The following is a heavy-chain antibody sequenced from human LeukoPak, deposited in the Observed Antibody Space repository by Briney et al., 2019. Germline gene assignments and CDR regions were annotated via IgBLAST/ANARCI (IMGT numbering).Heavy chain of an antibody. Sequence: SETLSLTCTVSGGSINGYYYNWIRQPPGKGLEWIGYIYYSGSTNYNPSLKSRVTISLDTSKNQFSLKLSSVTTADTAVYYCARSVVTLYWYFDLWGRGTLSLSPQ. CDR2: IYYSGST. D-gene: IGHD4-23*01. V-gene: IGHV4-59*01. J-gene: IGHJ2*01. CDR1: GGSINGYY. CDR3: ARSVVTLYWYFDL.